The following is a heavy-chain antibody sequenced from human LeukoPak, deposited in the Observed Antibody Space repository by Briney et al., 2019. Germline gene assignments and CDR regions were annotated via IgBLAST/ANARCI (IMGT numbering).Heavy chain of an antibody. CDR2: ISGRGGST. D-gene: IGHD3-3*01. V-gene: IGHV3-23*01. Sequence: GGALRHSCAASGFTSSRYAICLALAAPGLGLRRAKAISGRGGSTYYADTVRGRFTISRDTTKTTLYLQMNSLRAEKTAVYNCAKAAPAKLLRFLKWLLNCFDYWGKGTLVTVSS. CDR3: AKAAPAKLLRFLKWLLNCFDY. CDR1: GFTSSRYA. J-gene: IGHJ4*02.